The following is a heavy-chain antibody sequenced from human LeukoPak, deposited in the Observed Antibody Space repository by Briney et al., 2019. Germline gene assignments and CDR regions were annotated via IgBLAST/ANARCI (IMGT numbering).Heavy chain of an antibody. V-gene: IGHV3-23*05. CDR2: FKTKYNQV. Sequence: PGGSLRLSCVASGFTFSDYAMNWVRQAPGKGLEWVSTFKTKYNQVYYAESVRGRFTISRDNSKNTLYLQMNSLRAEDTAVYYCAKGLLRLGELSLHYFDYWGQGTLVTVSS. D-gene: IGHD3-16*02. CDR3: AKGLLRLGELSLHYFDY. CDR1: GFTFSDYA. J-gene: IGHJ4*02.